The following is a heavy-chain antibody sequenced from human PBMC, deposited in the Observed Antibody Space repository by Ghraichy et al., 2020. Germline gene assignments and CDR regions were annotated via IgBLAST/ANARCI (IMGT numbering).Heavy chain of an antibody. V-gene: IGHV3-23*01. D-gene: IGHD3-22*01. CDR2: IGGCGGSI. CDR3: VKVPFTMIVVVFDY. CDR1: GFTFSSYA. Sequence: GGSLRLSCAASGFTFSSYAMSWVRQAPGKGLEWVSGIGGCGGSIYYADFVKGRFTISRDNSKNTLYLQMNSLRAEDTAVYYCVKVPFTMIVVVFDYWCQGTLVTVSS. J-gene: IGHJ4*02.